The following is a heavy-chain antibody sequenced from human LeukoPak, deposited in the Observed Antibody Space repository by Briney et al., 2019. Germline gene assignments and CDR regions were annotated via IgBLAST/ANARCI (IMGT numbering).Heavy chain of an antibody. CDR1: GGSIGSGSYY. CDR2: IYYSGST. D-gene: IGHD3-22*01. CDR3: ARLGSGFGGYYFDY. V-gene: IGHV4-30-4*01. J-gene: IGHJ4*02. Sequence: SETLFVTCTVSGGSIGSGSYYLSWLRPPPGKALVCLGYIYYSGSTYYNPSLKSRVTISVDRSKNQFSLKLSSVTAADTAVYYCARLGSGFGGYYFDYWGQGTLVTVSS.